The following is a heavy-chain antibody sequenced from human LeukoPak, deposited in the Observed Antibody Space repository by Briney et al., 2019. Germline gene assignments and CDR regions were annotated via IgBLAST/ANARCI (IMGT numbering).Heavy chain of an antibody. Sequence: VASLKVSCKASGYTFTSYDINWVRQATRQGLEWMGWMNPNSGNTGYAQKFQGRVTMTRNTSISTAYMELSSLRSEDTAVYYCARAKRELPSYYYYMDVWGKGTTVTVSS. CDR2: MNPNSGNT. D-gene: IGHD1-26*01. V-gene: IGHV1-8*01. CDR1: GYTFTSYD. J-gene: IGHJ6*03. CDR3: ARAKRELPSYYYYMDV.